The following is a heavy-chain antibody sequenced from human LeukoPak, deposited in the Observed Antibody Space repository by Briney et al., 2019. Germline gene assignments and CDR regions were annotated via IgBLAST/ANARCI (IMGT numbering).Heavy chain of an antibody. CDR2: ISAYNGNT. CDR1: GYTFTSYG. D-gene: IGHD3-22*01. V-gene: IGHV1-18*01. CDR3: ARGSPPRRNYDSRGYYSYYFDY. J-gene: IGHJ4*02. Sequence: ASVKVSCKASGYTFTSYGISWVRQAPGQGLEWMGWISAYNGNTHYAQRLQGRVTMTTDTSTSTVYLELRSLRSDDTAVYYCARGSPPRRNYDSRGYYSYYFDYWGQGALVTVSS.